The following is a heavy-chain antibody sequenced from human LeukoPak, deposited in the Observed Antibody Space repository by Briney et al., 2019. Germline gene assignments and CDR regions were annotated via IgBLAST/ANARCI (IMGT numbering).Heavy chain of an antibody. CDR1: GDSFSSYF. V-gene: IGHV4-4*07. CDR3: ARDITGPPTYYYYYMDV. Sequence: SETLSLTCNVSGDSFSSYFWSWIRQPGGKGLEWIGRLHASGGANYNPSLKSRVTMSLDTSKNQFSLKLMSVTAADSAVYYCARDITGPPTYYYYYMDVWGKGTTVTVSS. CDR2: LHASGGA. D-gene: IGHD2-8*02. J-gene: IGHJ6*03.